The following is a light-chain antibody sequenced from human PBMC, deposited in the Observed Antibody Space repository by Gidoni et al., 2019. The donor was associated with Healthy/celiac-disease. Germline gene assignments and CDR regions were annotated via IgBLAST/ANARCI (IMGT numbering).Light chain of an antibody. Sequence: EIVLTQSPATLSVSPGERATLSCRASQSVSSNLAWYQQKPGQAPRLLIYGASTRATGIPARFSGSGSGTEFTLTISSLQSEDFAVYYCQQYNNWPPVTFGQGTKVEIK. CDR2: GAS. CDR3: QQYNNWPPVT. J-gene: IGKJ1*01. CDR1: QSVSSN. V-gene: IGKV3-15*01.